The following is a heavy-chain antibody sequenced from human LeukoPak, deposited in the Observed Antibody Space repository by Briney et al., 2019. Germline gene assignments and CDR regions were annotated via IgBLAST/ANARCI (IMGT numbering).Heavy chain of an antibody. J-gene: IGHJ4*02. CDR2: IYYSGST. CDR1: GGSISSYY. CDR3: ARSLSYDYVWGSYRSYYFDY. Sequence: SETLSLTCTVSGGSISSYYWSWIRQPPGKGLEWIGYIYYSGSTNYNPSLKSRVTISVDTSKNQFSLKLSSVTAADTAVYYCARSLSYDYVWGSYRSYYFDYWGQGTLVTVSS. D-gene: IGHD3-16*02. V-gene: IGHV4-59*01.